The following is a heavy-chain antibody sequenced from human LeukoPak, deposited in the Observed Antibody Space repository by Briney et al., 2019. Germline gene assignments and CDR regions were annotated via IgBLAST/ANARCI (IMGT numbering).Heavy chain of an antibody. CDR2: ISAYNRNT. CDR3: ARDESRYGSGYDPNWFEP. CDR1: GYTFTSYG. J-gene: IGHJ5*02. V-gene: IGHV1-18*04. Sequence: SVKVSCKASGYTFTSYGLSWVRQAPGQGLAWMGWISAYNRNTHYAQKLHGRVTMTTHTSTSTAYMELRSLRSEDTAVDYCARDESRYGSGYDPNWFEPWGEGTLVTVSS. D-gene: IGHD3-22*01.